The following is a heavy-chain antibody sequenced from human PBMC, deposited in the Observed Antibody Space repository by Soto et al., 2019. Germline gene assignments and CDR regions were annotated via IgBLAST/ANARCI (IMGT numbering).Heavy chain of an antibody. D-gene: IGHD3-3*01. J-gene: IGHJ4*02. V-gene: IGHV4-34*01. CDR2: VNHSGKT. CDR1: GGSFINYS. CDR3: AAMYYDFWSATLNSAY. Sequence: SETLSLTCAVDGGSFINYSYSWIRQAPGKGLEWIGEVNHSGKTDYNPSLKSRGTISVDTSKNQFSLKLISVTAADTAVYYCAAMYYDFWSATLNSAYWGQGTPVTVSS.